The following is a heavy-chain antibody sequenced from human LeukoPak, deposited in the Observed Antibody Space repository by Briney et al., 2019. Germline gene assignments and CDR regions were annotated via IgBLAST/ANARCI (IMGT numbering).Heavy chain of an antibody. CDR3: ARGHMLTGYYNFAWFDP. V-gene: IGHV3-13*01. J-gene: IGHJ5*02. D-gene: IGHD3-9*01. CDR1: AFTFSSYS. Sequence: GGSLRLSCAASAFTFSSYSMNWVRQPPGKGLEWVSAIGTAGDTYYSHSVKGRFTISRENAKNSLYLHMNSLSAGDTAVYFCARGHMLTGYYNFAWFDPWGQGTLVTVSS. CDR2: IGTAGDT.